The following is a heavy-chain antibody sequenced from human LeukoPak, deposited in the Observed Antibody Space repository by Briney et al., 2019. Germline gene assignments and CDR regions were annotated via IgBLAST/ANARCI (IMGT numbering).Heavy chain of an antibody. CDR3: ARLYYYDSSGSWFDP. D-gene: IGHD3-22*01. Sequence: PSETLSLTCTVSGGSISSYYWSWIRQPPGKGLEWIGYIYYSGSTYYNPSLKSRVTISVDTSKNQFSLKLSSVTAADTAVYYCARLYYYDSSGSWFDPWGQGTLVTVSS. CDR2: IYYSGST. J-gene: IGHJ5*02. V-gene: IGHV4-59*08. CDR1: GGSISSYY.